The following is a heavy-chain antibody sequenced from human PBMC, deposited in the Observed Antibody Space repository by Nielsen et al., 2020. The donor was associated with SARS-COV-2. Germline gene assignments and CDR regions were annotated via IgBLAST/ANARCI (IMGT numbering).Heavy chain of an antibody. D-gene: IGHD3-10*01. J-gene: IGHJ4*02. Sequence: SETLSLTCAVSGGSISSSNWWSWVRQPPGKGLEWLGYIHGSGSTTYNPSLKSRVTLSVDTSKNQFSLRLTSVTAADTAVYYCARGYGSATYLDFSGQGTRVTVSS. CDR2: IHGSGST. CDR3: ARGYGSATYLDF. CDR1: GGSISSSNW. V-gene: IGHV4-4*02.